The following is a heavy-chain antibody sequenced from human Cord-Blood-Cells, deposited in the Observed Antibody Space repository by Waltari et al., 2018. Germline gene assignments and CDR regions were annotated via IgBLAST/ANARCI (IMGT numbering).Heavy chain of an antibody. CDR2: ISYDGSNK. Sequence: QVQLVESGGGVVQPGRSLRLSCAASGFPFRSYAMHWVRQAPGKGLEWVAVISYDGSNKYYADSVKGRFTISRDNSKNTLYLQMNSLRAEDTAVYYCARTVYGDYFDYWGQGTLVTVSS. CDR1: GFPFRSYA. D-gene: IGHD4-17*01. V-gene: IGHV3-30-3*01. CDR3: ARTVYGDYFDY. J-gene: IGHJ4*02.